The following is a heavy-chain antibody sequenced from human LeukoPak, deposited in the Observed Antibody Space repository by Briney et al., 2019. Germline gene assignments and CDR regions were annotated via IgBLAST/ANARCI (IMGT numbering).Heavy chain of an antibody. CDR3: ARVRYCSSTTCRGAFDI. J-gene: IGHJ3*02. CDR1: EFTFSNYW. CDR2: IKQDGSEK. D-gene: IGHD2-2*01. V-gene: IGHV3-7*03. Sequence: GGSLRLSCAASEFTFSNYWMGWVRQAPGKGLEWVANIKQDGSEKYYVDSVKGRFTISRDNTKNSLYLQMNSLKTEDTAVYYCARVRYCSSTTCRGAFDIRGQGTMVTVSS.